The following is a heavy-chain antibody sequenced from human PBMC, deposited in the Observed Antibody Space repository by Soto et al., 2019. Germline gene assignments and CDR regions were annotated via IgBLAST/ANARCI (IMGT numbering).Heavy chain of an antibody. CDR2: ISYDGSNK. J-gene: IGHJ6*02. CDR3: AREEIAARQYYYYYDMDV. D-gene: IGHD6-6*01. CDR1: GFTFSSYA. Sequence: GGSLRLSCAASGFTFSSYAMHWVRQAPGKGLEWVAVISYDGSNKYYADSVKCRFTISRDNSKNTLYLQMNSLRAEDTAVYYCAREEIAARQYYYYYDMDVWGQVTTVTVSS. V-gene: IGHV3-30-3*01.